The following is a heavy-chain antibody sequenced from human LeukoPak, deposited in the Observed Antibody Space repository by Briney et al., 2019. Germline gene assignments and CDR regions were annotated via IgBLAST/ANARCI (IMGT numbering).Heavy chain of an antibody. J-gene: IGHJ3*02. CDR1: GGSMSSYY. CDR2: IYYSGST. D-gene: IGHD5-18*01. CDR3: ARWFRGYRDAFDI. Sequence: SETLSLTCTVSGGSMSSYYWGWIRQPPGKGLEWIGSIYYSGSTYYNPSLKSRVTISVDTSKNQFSLKLTSVTAADTAMYYCARWFRGYRDAFDIWGQGTLVTVSS. V-gene: IGHV4-39*01.